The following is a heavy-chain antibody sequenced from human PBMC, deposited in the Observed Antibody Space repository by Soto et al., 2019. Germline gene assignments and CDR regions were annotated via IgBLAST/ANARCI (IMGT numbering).Heavy chain of an antibody. V-gene: IGHV1-46*01. J-gene: IGHJ6*02. CDR3: AREDYGGNQGHYYYGMDV. Sequence: GASVKVSCKASGYTFTSYYMHWVRQAPGQGLEWMGIINPSGGSTSYAQKFQGRVTMTRDTSTSTVYMELSSLRSEDTAVYYCAREDYGGNQGHYYYGMDVWGQGTTVTVSS. D-gene: IGHD4-17*01. CDR2: INPSGGST. CDR1: GYTFTSYY.